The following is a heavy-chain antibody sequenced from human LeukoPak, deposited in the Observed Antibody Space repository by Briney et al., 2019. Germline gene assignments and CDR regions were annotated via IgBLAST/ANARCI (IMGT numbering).Heavy chain of an antibody. V-gene: IGHV1-18*01. Sequence: ASVKVSXKASGYTFISYGITWMRQAPGQGLEWMGWINAYNGNTNYAQRLQGRVTMTTDTSTSTAYMELRSLRSDDTAIYYCARVVGPAAAGAFNWFDPWGQGTLVTVSS. CDR3: ARVVGPAAAGAFNWFDP. J-gene: IGHJ5*02. CDR1: GYTFISYG. D-gene: IGHD6-13*01. CDR2: INAYNGNT.